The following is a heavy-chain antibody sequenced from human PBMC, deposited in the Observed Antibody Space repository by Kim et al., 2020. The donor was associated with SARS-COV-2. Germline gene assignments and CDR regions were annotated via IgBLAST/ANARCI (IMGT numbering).Heavy chain of an antibody. D-gene: IGHD6-6*01. Sequence: GLEWVAIISYDGGNKYYADAVKRRFTISKDNSKNTLDLQLNSLGAEDTAVYYCARATGPYTSSSGIYDYWGQGTLVSVSS. CDR3: ARATGPYTSSSGIYDY. CDR2: ISYDGGNK. J-gene: IGHJ4*02. V-gene: IGHV3-30-3*01.